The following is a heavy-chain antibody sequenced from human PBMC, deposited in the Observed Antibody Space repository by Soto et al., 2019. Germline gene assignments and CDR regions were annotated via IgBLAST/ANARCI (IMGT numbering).Heavy chain of an antibody. CDR2: IYYSENT. D-gene: IGHD6-6*01. CDR1: GGSISSGGYY. V-gene: IGHV4-31*03. Sequence: SETLSLTCTVSGGSISSGGYYWNWIRQHPGKGLEWIGFIYYSENTYYSPSLKSRVTISADTSKNQFSLQLTSVTAADTAVYYCASGRLVSRYYGLDVWGQGTTVTVSS. J-gene: IGHJ6*02. CDR3: ASGRLVSRYYGLDV.